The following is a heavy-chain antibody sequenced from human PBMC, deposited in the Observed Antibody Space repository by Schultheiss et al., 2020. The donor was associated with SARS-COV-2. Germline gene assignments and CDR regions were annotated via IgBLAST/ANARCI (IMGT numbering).Heavy chain of an antibody. J-gene: IGHJ4*02. D-gene: IGHD6-13*01. CDR1: GYSISSGYY. CDR2: IYYSGST. CDR3: ARDAAAGNFY. V-gene: IGHV4-31*01. Sequence: SQTLSLTCAVSGYSISSGYYWSWIRQPPGKGLEWIGYIYYSGSTYYNPSLKSLVTISVDTSKNQFSLKLSSVTAADTAVYYCARDAAAGNFYWGQGTLVTVSS.